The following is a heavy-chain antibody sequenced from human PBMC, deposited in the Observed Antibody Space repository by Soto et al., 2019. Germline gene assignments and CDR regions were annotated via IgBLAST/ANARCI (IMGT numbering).Heavy chain of an antibody. V-gene: IGHV4-39*01. Sequence: SETLSLTCTVSGGSISSSSYYWGWIRQPPGKGLEWIGSIYYSGSTYYNPSLKSRVTISVDTSKNQFSLKLSSVTAADTAVYYCARHALRPYNYYYYYMDVWGKGTTVTVSS. CDR1: GGSISSSSYY. D-gene: IGHD3-3*01. CDR2: IYYSGST. J-gene: IGHJ6*03. CDR3: ARHALRPYNYYYYYMDV.